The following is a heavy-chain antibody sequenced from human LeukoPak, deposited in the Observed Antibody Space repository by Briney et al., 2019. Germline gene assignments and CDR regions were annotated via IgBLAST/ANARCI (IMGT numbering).Heavy chain of an antibody. J-gene: IGHJ4*02. D-gene: IGHD6-19*01. CDR2: IYYSGST. CDR1: GGSISSYY. V-gene: IGHV4-59*01. CDR3: ARDRGSSGWYEPDFDY. Sequence: SETLSLTCTVSGGSISSYYWSWIRRPPGKGLEWIGYIYYSGSTNYNPSLKSRVTISVDTSKNQFSLKLSSVTTADTAVYYCARDRGSSGWYEPDFDYWGQGTLVTVSS.